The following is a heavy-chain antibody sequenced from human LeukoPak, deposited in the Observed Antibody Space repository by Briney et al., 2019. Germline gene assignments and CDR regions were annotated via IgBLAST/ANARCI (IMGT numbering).Heavy chain of an antibody. CDR2: IYDGGHT. CDR3: ARARCDTCGYGS. D-gene: IGHD3-22*01. CDR1: GFAVSNNY. J-gene: IGHJ5*02. Sequence: GGSLRLSCAASGFAVSNNYMRWVRQAPGKGLEWVAVIYDGGHTDYADSVKGRFTISRDSSKNTLYLQMNSLRPEDTAEYYCARARCDTCGYGSWGQGTLVTVSS. V-gene: IGHV3-66*02.